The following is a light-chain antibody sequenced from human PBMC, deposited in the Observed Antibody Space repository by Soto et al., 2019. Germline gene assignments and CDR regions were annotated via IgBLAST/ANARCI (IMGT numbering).Light chain of an antibody. Sequence: EIVMTQSPLSLPVTPGEPASISCRSSQSLLQTDGHNYLDWYVQKPGQSPQLLIYLGSNRASGVPDRFSGSGSGTDFTLKISRVEAEDVGVYYCMQGLQTTWTFGQGTKVDIX. CDR2: LGS. J-gene: IGKJ1*01. CDR1: QSLLQTDGHNY. V-gene: IGKV2-28*01. CDR3: MQGLQTTWT.